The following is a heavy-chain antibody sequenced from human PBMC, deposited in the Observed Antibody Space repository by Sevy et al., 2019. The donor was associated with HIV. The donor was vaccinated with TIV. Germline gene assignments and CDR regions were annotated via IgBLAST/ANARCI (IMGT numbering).Heavy chain of an antibody. V-gene: IGHV3-9*01. Sequence: GGSLRRSCAASGFTFDDYAMHWVRQAPGKGLEWVSGISWNSGSIGYADSVKGRFTNSRDNAKNSLYLQMNSLRAEDTALYYCAKDTGDYYDSSGAFDIWGQGTMVTVSS. CDR2: ISWNSGSI. CDR1: GFTFDDYA. J-gene: IGHJ3*02. CDR3: AKDTGDYYDSSGAFDI. D-gene: IGHD3-22*01.